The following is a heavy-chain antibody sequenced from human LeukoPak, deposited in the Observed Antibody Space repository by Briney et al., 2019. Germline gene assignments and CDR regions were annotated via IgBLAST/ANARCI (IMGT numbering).Heavy chain of an antibody. CDR3: ARHTAEKYNWFDR. D-gene: IGHD2-2*02. CDR2: ISGSGGST. J-gene: IGHJ5*02. Sequence: GGSLRLSCVASGFTFSTYWMSWVRQAPGKGLEWVSAISGSGGSTYYADSVKGRFTISRDNSKNTLYLQMNSLRAEDTAVYYCARHTAEKYNWFDRWGQGTLVIVSS. CDR1: GFTFSTYW. V-gene: IGHV3-23*01.